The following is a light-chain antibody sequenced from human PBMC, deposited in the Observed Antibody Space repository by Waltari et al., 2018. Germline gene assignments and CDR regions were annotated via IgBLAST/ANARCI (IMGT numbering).Light chain of an antibody. V-gene: IGLV2-18*02. CDR3: ISYTPSDTYV. J-gene: IGLJ1*01. CDR2: DVT. CDR1: SSDVGRYNR. Sequence: QSALTQPPSVSGSPGQSVTISCAGTSSDVGRYNRVSWYQQSPGTAPNVIIYDVTNRPAGVPDRFSASKSGNTAYLTISGLQSEDEADYYCISYTPSDTYVFGTGTKVAVL.